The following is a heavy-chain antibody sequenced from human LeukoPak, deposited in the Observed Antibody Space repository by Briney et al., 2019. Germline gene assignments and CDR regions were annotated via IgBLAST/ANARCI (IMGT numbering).Heavy chain of an antibody. D-gene: IGHD4-17*01. V-gene: IGHV4-59*08. CDR2: VYYSGTT. J-gene: IGHJ4*02. CDR1: GGSITSYY. CDR3: ARHYGDYVYFDY. Sequence: PSETLSLTCTVSGGSITSYYWSWIRQPPGKELEWIGYVYYSGTTNYNPSLKSRVTISVDTSKNQFSLRLSSVTAADTAVYYCARHYGDYVYFDYWGQGTLVTVSS.